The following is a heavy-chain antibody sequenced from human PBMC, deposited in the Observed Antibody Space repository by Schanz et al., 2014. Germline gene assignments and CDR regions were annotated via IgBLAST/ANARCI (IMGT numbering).Heavy chain of an antibody. CDR3: ARTSGAYVGHIDC. CDR2: INAGNGNT. J-gene: IGHJ4*01. D-gene: IGHD5-12*01. V-gene: IGHV1-3*01. Sequence: CKASGAIFSRYAISWLRQAPGQGLECMGCINAGNGNTKYSQKFQGRITITRDTSTITTYIDLSSLRYEDTPDYYCARTSGAYVGHIDCWGQATLDNV. CDR1: GAIFSRYA.